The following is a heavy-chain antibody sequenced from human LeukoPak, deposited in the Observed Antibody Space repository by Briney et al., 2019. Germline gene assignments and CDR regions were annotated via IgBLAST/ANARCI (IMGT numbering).Heavy chain of an antibody. V-gene: IGHV3-33*06. CDR3: AKEDYGDHTGYNWFDP. J-gene: IGHJ5*02. Sequence: GGSLSLSCAASGFTFSSYGMHWVRQAPGKGLEWVAVIWYDGSNKYYADSVKGRFTISRDNSKNTLYLQMNSLRAEDTAVYYCAKEDYGDHTGYNWFDPWGQGTLVTVSS. D-gene: IGHD4-17*01. CDR1: GFTFSSYG. CDR2: IWYDGSNK.